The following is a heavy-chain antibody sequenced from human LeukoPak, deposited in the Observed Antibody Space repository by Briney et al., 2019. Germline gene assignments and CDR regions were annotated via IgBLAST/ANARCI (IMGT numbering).Heavy chain of an antibody. D-gene: IGHD3-10*01. V-gene: IGHV3-53*01. J-gene: IGHJ5*02. CDR3: ARERSRFGESDYNWFDP. CDR1: GFTVSSNY. Sequence: PGGSLRLSCAASGFTVSSNYMSWVRQAPGKRLEWVSVIYSGGSTYYADSVKGRFTISRDNSKNTLYLQMNSLRAEDTAVYYCARERSRFGESDYNWFDPWGQGTLVTVSS. CDR2: IYSGGST.